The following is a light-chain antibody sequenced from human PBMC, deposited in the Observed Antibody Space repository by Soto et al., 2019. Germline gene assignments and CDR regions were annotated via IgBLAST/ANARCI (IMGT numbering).Light chain of an antibody. CDR3: SSSAGSNNVL. CDR1: SSDIGGYNS. J-gene: IGLJ2*01. V-gene: IGLV2-8*01. Sequence: QSALTQPPSASGSPGQSVTISCTGTSSDIGGYNSASWYQQHPGKAPKAMIFEVNQRPSGVPDRFSGSKSGNTASLTVSDLQAEDEADYYCSSSAGSNNVLFGGGTKVTVL. CDR2: EVN.